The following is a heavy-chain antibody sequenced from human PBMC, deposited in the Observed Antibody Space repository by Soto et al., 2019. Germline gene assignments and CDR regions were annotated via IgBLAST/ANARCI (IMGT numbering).Heavy chain of an antibody. V-gene: IGHV1-46*03. Sequence: ASVKVSCKASGYTFTSYYMHWVRQPPGQGLESMGIINPSGGSTSYAQKFQGRVTMTRDTSTSTVYMELSSLRSEDTAVYYCARDLVYYGSGRFYYYYYGMAVWGQGTTVTVSS. CDR3: ARDLVYYGSGRFYYYYYGMAV. J-gene: IGHJ6*02. D-gene: IGHD3-10*01. CDR2: INPSGGST. CDR1: GYTFTSYY.